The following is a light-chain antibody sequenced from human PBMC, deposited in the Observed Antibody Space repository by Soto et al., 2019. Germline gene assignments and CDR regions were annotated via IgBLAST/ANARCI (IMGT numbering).Light chain of an antibody. CDR3: QHYSSRPRT. Sequence: EIVLTQSPATLSVSPGGRATLSCRASQNILYNLAWYQQKPGQAPRLLVYGASTRATDAPPRFRGSGSGTEFSLTISSLQSEDFATYFCQHYSSRPRTFGQGSRVEIK. V-gene: IGKV3-15*01. CDR1: QNILYN. CDR2: GAS. J-gene: IGKJ1*01.